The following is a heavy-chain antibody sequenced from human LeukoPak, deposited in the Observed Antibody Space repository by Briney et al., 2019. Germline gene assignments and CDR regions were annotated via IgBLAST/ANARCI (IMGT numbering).Heavy chain of an antibody. D-gene: IGHD4-17*01. CDR2: ISSSGSTI. CDR1: GFTFSSYA. CDR3: ARGGLETTGWFDP. J-gene: IGHJ5*02. V-gene: IGHV3-48*04. Sequence: GGSLRLSCAASGFTFSSYAMSWVGQAPGKGLEWVSYISSSGSTIYYADSVKGRFTISRDNAKNSLYLQMNSLRAEDTAVYYCARGGLETTGWFDPWGQGTLVTVSS.